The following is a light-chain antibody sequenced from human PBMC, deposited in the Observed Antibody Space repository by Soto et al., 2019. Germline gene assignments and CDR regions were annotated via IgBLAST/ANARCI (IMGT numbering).Light chain of an antibody. CDR1: QSINRY. Sequence: DIQMPKSPSSLSASVGDRVTITCRASQSINRYLNWYQQKPGKAPKRLIYTASSLQSGVPSRFSGSGSGTEFTLTISSLQPEDFATYYCLQHNTYPWTFGQGTKVDIK. CDR2: TAS. V-gene: IGKV1-17*01. CDR3: LQHNTYPWT. J-gene: IGKJ1*01.